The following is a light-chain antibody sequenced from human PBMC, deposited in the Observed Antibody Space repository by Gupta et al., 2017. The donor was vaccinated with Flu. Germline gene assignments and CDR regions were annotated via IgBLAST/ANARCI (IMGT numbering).Light chain of an antibody. Sequence: QSVLTQPPSASATPGQRVSISCSGSDSNIGNNAVNWYQQFPGTAPKLLVCCDNQRPSGVPDRFSGSKSGPSASLAISELQSEDEADYYCAAWDDSLRSLVFGTGTKVTVL. CDR3: AAWDDSLRSLV. V-gene: IGLV1-44*01. J-gene: IGLJ1*01. CDR2: CDN. CDR1: DSNIGNNA.